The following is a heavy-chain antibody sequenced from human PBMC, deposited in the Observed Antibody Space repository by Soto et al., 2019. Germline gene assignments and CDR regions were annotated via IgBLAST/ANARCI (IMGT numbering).Heavy chain of an antibody. V-gene: IGHV4-59*01. J-gene: IGHJ3*02. CDR1: GGSISSYY. Sequence: PSETLSLTCTVSGGSISSYYWSWIRQPPGKGLEWIGYIYYSGSTNYNPSLKSRDTISEDTSKNQFSLKLSSVTAADTAVYYCARALILTGYYIHDAFDIWGQGTMVTVSS. CDR3: ARALILTGYYIHDAFDI. CDR2: IYYSGST. D-gene: IGHD3-9*01.